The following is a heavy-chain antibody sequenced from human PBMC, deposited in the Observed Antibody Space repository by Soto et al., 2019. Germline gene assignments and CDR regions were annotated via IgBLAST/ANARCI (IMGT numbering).Heavy chain of an antibody. D-gene: IGHD3-9*01. CDR1: GYTFTNYW. Sequence: GESLKISCKTSGYTFTNYWIGWMRQMPGKGLEWMGHIYPGDSETRYNPYFHGKVTMSVDESITAAYLQWSTLKASDTALYYCARLGFDYDTLTAYYNVHHFYGMDVWGQGTTVTVSS. V-gene: IGHV5-51*01. CDR2: IYPGDSET. CDR3: ARLGFDYDTLTAYYNVHHFYGMDV. J-gene: IGHJ6*02.